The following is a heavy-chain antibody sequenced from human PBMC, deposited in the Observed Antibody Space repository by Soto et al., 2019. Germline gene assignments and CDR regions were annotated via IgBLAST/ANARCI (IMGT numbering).Heavy chain of an antibody. CDR1: GYTLTELS. V-gene: IGHV1-24*01. CDR2: FDPEDGET. Sequence: ASVKVSCKVSGYTLTELSMHWVRQAPGKGLEWMGCFDPEDGETIYAQKFQGRVTMTEDTSTDTAYMELSSLRSEDTAVYYCARDYGKSGYDYFAPWGQGKLVTVSS. J-gene: IGHJ5*02. CDR3: ARDYGKSGYDYFAP. D-gene: IGHD3-22*01.